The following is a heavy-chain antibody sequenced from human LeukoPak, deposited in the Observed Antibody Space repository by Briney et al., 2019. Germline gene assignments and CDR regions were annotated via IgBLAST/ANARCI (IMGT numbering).Heavy chain of an antibody. Sequence: PSETLSLTCTVSGGSISSGSISSSNYYWGWMRQPPGTGLEWIASSHYSGSTYYNPTLNSRFTISVDTSKNQFSLKLSSVTAADTAVYYCARARLGYSSGWGEYYFYYWGQGTLVTVSS. J-gene: IGHJ4*02. V-gene: IGHV4-39*01. CDR1: GGSISSGSISSSNYY. CDR3: ARARLGYSSGWGEYYFYY. CDR2: SHYSGST. D-gene: IGHD6-19*01.